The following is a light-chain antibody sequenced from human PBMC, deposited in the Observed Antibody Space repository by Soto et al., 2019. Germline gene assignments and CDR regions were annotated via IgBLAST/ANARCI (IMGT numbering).Light chain of an antibody. CDR3: AAWDDSLNGYV. Sequence: QSVLTQPPSASWTPGQGVPISCSGKSSNIGSNTVNWYQQLPGTAPKLLIYSNNQRPSGVPDRFSGSKSGTSASLAISGLQSEDEADYYCAAWDDSLNGYVFGSGTKVTVL. CDR1: SSNIGSNT. J-gene: IGLJ1*01. V-gene: IGLV1-44*01. CDR2: SNN.